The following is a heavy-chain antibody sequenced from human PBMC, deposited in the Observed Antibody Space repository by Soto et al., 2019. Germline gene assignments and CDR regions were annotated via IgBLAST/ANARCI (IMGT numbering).Heavy chain of an antibody. D-gene: IGHD2-2*02. J-gene: IGHJ4*02. CDR2: ISGSGGST. CDR3: ANPYCSSTSCYTSLGFDY. Sequence: GGSLRLSCAASGFTFSSYAMSWVRQAPGKGLEWVSAISGSGGSTYYADSVKGRFTISRDNSKNTLYLQMNSLRAEDTAVYYCANPYCSSTSCYTSLGFDYWGQGTLVTVSS. V-gene: IGHV3-23*01. CDR1: GFTFSSYA.